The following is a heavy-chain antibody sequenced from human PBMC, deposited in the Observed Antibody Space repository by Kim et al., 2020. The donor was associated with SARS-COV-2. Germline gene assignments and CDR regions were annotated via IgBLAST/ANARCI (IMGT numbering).Heavy chain of an antibody. D-gene: IGHD6-13*01. CDR1: GYTLTELS. V-gene: IGHV1-24*01. J-gene: IGHJ6*02. Sequence: ASVKVSCKVSGYTLTELSMHWVRQAPGKGLEWMGGFDPEDGETIYAQKFQGRVTMTEDTSTDTAYMELSSLRSEDTAVYYCATGIAASGYYYYYYGMDVWGQGTTVTVSS. CDR3: ATGIAASGYYYYYYGMDV. CDR2: FDPEDGET.